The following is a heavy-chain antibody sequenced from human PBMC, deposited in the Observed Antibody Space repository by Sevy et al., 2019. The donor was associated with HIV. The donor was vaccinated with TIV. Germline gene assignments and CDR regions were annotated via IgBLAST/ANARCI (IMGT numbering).Heavy chain of an antibody. D-gene: IGHD2-15*01. J-gene: IGHJ4*02. V-gene: IGHV3-48*01. CDR3: EGVRDRYCSGGSCYYGYFCDY. CDR2: ISDRSDTI. CDR1: GFIFSDYY. Sequence: GGSLRLSCAASGFIFSDYYMTWVRQAPGKGLEWVSYISDRSDTISYADSVKGRFTISRDNAKNALYLQTSSLRGEDTAVYCCEGVRDRYCSGGSCYYGYFCDYWGQGTLVTVSS.